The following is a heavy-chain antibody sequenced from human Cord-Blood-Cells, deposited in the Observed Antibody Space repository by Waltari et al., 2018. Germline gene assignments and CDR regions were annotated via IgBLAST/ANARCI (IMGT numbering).Heavy chain of an antibody. CDR1: GFTLSSYD. CDR2: IGTAGDT. Sequence: EVQLVESGGGLVQPGGSLRLSCAASGFTLSSYDMHWVRQATGKGLEWVSAIGTAGDTYYPGSVKGRFTISRENAKNSLYLQMNSLRAGDTAVYYCARGRPYSSSFDYWGQGTLVTVSS. V-gene: IGHV3-13*01. J-gene: IGHJ4*02. D-gene: IGHD6-6*01. CDR3: ARGRPYSSSFDY.